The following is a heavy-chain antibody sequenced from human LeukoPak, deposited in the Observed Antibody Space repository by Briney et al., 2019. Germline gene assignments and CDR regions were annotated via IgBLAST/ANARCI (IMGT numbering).Heavy chain of an antibody. Sequence: GGSLRLSCAASGFSFSNYAMSWVRQAPGKGLERVSAIRGSGGSTYYADSVKGRFTISRDNSKNTLYLQMNSLRAEDTAVYYCAKDSYGSGTYPSLFNYWGHGALVTVSS. V-gene: IGHV3-23*01. J-gene: IGHJ4*01. D-gene: IGHD3-10*01. CDR1: GFSFSNYA. CDR3: AKDSYGSGTYPSLFNY. CDR2: IRGSGGST.